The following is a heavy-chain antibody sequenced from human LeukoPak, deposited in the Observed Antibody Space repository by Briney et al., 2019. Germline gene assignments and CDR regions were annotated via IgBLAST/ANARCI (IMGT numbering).Heavy chain of an antibody. J-gene: IGHJ4*02. V-gene: IGHV3-15*01. CDR2: VKSKTDGGTT. CDR1: GLIFSNAW. CDR3: TTFSWQLDY. D-gene: IGHD2-15*01. Sequence: GGSLRLSCAASGLIFSNAWRNWVLQAPGNGLEWVGRVKSKTDGGTTDYAAPVKGRFTISRDDSKNTMYLQMNSLKTEDTAVYYCTTFSWQLDYWGQGTLVTVSS.